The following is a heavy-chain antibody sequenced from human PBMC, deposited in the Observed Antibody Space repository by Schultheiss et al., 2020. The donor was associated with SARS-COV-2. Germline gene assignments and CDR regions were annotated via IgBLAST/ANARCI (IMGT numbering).Heavy chain of an antibody. CDR3: ARDRGILNYYYYGMDV. CDR1: GGSVSSGSYY. J-gene: IGHJ6*02. D-gene: IGHD3-9*01. CDR2: INHSGST. V-gene: IGHV4-61*01. Sequence: SQTLSLTCTVSGGSVSSGSYYWSWIRQPPGKGLEWIGEINHSGSTNYNPSLKSRVTISVDTSKNQFSLKLSSLTAADTAVYYCARDRGILNYYYYGMDVWGQGTTVTVSS.